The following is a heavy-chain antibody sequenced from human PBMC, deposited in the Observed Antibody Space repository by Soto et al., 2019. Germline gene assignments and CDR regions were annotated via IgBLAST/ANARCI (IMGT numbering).Heavy chain of an antibody. CDR3: ARRTPNYYDSSGYSSWFDP. D-gene: IGHD3-22*01. V-gene: IGHV5-10-1*01. J-gene: IGHJ5*02. CDR1: GYSFTSYW. Sequence: GESLKISCKGSGYSFTSYWISWVRQMPGKGLEWMGRIDPSDSYTSYSPSFQGHVTISADKSISTAYLQWSSLKASDTAMYYCARRTPNYYDSSGYSSWFDPWGQGTLVTVSS. CDR2: IDPSDSYT.